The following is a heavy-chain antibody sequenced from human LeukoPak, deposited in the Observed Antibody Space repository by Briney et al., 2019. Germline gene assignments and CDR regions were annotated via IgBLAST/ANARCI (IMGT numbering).Heavy chain of an antibody. D-gene: IGHD3-9*01. J-gene: IGHJ3*02. CDR2: INHSGGT. Sequence: SSETLSLTCAVYGGSFSGYYWSWIRQPPGKGLEWIGEINHSGGTNYNPSLKSRVTISVDTSKNQFSLKLSSVTAADTAVYYCARVPNYDILTGYYLSAFDIWGQGTMVTVSS. CDR1: GGSFSGYY. CDR3: ARVPNYDILTGYYLSAFDI. V-gene: IGHV4-34*01.